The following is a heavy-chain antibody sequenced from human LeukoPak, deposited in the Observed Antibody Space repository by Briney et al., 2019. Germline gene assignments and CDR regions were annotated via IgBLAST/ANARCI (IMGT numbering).Heavy chain of an antibody. CDR2: INSAGNTT. CDR3: ARGMRGSSAFDC. CDR1: GLTFTRYW. Sequence: GGSLRLSCAASGLTFTRYWMHWVRQAPGKGLVWVSRINSAGNTTDYTESVKGRFSISRDNSKNTLSLQMNNLRVEDTAVYYCARGMRGSSAFDCWGQGTLVTVSS. D-gene: IGHD3-16*01. J-gene: IGHJ4*02. V-gene: IGHV3-74*01.